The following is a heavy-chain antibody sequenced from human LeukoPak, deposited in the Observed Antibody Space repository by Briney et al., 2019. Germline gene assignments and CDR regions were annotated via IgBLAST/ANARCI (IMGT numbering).Heavy chain of an antibody. CDR2: INPNSGGT. CDR3: ARAYGDFNDY. CDR1: GYTFTSYG. D-gene: IGHD4-17*01. J-gene: IGHJ4*02. Sequence: ASVKVSCKASGYTFTSYGISWVRQAPGQGLEWMGWINPNSGGTNYAQKFQGRVTMTRDTSISTAYMELSRLRSDDTAVYYCARAYGDFNDYWGQGTLVTVSS. V-gene: IGHV1-2*02.